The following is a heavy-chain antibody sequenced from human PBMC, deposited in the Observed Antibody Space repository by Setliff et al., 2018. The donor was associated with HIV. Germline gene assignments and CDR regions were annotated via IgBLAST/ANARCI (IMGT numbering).Heavy chain of an antibody. CDR1: GYTFTSYY. D-gene: IGHD1-1*01. V-gene: IGHV1-46*01. CDR3: ARGATGTRYYYYGMDV. CDR2: INPSGGST. Sequence: WASVKVSCKASGYTFTSYYMHWVRQAPGQGLEWMGIINPSGGSTSYAQKFQGRVTMTRDTSTSTVYMELSSLRSEDTAVYYCARGATGTRYYYYGMDVWGQGTTVTVSS. J-gene: IGHJ6*02.